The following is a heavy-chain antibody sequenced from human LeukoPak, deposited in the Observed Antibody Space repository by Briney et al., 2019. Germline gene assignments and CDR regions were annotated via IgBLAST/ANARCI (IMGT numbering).Heavy chain of an antibody. J-gene: IGHJ4*02. Sequence: SVKVSCKASGGTFSSYAISWLRQAPGQGLEWMGMIIPIFGTANYAQKFQGRVTITTDESTTTAYMEMSSLRYEDTVVYYCARQYYDFWSGTEVGNYWGQGPLVTVSS. CDR3: ARQYYDFWSGTEVGNY. CDR1: GGTFSSYA. V-gene: IGHV1-69*05. D-gene: IGHD3-3*01. CDR2: IIPIFGTA.